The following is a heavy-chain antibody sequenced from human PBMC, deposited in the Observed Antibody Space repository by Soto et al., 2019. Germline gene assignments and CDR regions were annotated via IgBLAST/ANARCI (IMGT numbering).Heavy chain of an antibody. J-gene: IGHJ4*02. Sequence: SETLSLTCTVSGGSISSYYWSWIRQPAGKGLEWIGRIYTSGSTNYNPSLKSRVTMSVDTSKNQLSLKLSSATAADTAVYYCARASVGPPGGGSWIMPFDYWGQGALVTVSS. D-gene: IGHD2-15*01. CDR3: ARASVGPPGGGSWIMPFDY. CDR1: GGSISSYY. CDR2: IYTSGST. V-gene: IGHV4-4*07.